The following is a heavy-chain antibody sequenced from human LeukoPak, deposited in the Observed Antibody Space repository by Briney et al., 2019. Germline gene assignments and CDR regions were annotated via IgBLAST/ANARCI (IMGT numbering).Heavy chain of an antibody. CDR1: GGSISNTNYY. J-gene: IGHJ6*02. CDR3: AAAPILRGEGGEHYKYGMDV. D-gene: IGHD2-2*02. V-gene: IGHV4-39*07. CDR2: ISYRGST. Sequence: SETLSLTCTVSGGSISNTNYYWGWIRQPPGKGLEWIGSISYRGSTYYNPSLKSRVTISADTFKNHFSLIVTSLTAADTAVYYCAAAPILRGEGGEHYKYGMDVWGQGTTVIVSS.